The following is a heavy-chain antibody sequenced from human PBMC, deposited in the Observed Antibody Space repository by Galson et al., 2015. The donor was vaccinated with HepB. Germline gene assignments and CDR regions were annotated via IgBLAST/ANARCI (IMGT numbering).Heavy chain of an antibody. J-gene: IGHJ6*02. CDR3: ARVGETFGHEIHYYYYNDMDV. CDR2: ISAYNGNR. Sequence: SVKVSCKASGYTFTSYGISWVRQAPGQGLEWMGWISAYNGNRKYAQKFQGRVTMTTETYTSTAYMELRSLRSDDTAVYYCARVGETFGHEIHYYYYNDMDVWGQGTTVTVSS. D-gene: IGHD3-16*01. CDR1: GYTFTSYG. V-gene: IGHV1-18*01.